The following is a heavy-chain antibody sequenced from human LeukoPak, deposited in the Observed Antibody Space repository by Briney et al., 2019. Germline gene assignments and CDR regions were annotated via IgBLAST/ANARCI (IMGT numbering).Heavy chain of an antibody. J-gene: IGHJ6*02. D-gene: IGHD3-3*01. CDR2: INTNTGNP. CDR3: ARSLRFLGWLLYQFYYYYGMDV. CDR1: GYTFTSYA. Sequence: GASVMVSCKASGYTFTSYAMNWVRQAPGQGLEWMGWINTNTGNPTYAQGFTGRFVFSLDTSVSTAYLQISSLKAEDTAVYYCARSLRFLGWLLYQFYYYYGMDVWGQGTTVTVSS. V-gene: IGHV7-4-1*02.